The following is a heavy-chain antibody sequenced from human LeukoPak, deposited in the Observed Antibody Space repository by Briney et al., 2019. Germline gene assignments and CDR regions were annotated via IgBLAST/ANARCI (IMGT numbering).Heavy chain of an antibody. J-gene: IGHJ4*02. V-gene: IGHV6-1*01. CDR2: AYYRSKWFI. D-gene: IGHD3-10*01. CDR1: GDSVSGSPAV. CDR3: ARGAVRGGTNFDY. Sequence: SQTLSLTCAISGDSVSGSPAVWNWIRQSPSRGLEWLGRAYYRSKWFIDYALAVKGRITITPDTSKNQFSLQLNSVTAEDTAVYYCARGAVRGGTNFDYWGQGTLVTVSS.